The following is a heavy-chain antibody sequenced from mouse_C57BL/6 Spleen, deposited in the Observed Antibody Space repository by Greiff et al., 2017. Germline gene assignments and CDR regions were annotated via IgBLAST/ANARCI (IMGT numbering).Heavy chain of an antibody. CDR3: AREGFTTVVATDFDV. Sequence: QVQLQQPGAELVRPGSSVKLSCKASGYTFTSYWMHWVKQRPIQGLEWIGNIDPSDSETHYNQKFKDKATLTVDKSSSTAYMQLSSLTSEDSAVYYCAREGFTTVVATDFDVWGTGTTGTVAS. D-gene: IGHD1-1*01. CDR2: IDPSDSET. CDR1: GYTFTSYW. V-gene: IGHV1-52*01. J-gene: IGHJ1*03.